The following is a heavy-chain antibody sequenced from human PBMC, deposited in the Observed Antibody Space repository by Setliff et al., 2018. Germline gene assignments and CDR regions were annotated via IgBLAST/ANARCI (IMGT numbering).Heavy chain of an antibody. J-gene: IGHJ4*02. Sequence: GGSLRLSCAASGFTFSSYAMHWVRQAPGKGLEWVAVISYDGSNKYYADSVKGRFTISRDNSKNTLYLQMNSLRAEDTAVYYCARQRRWFGPQPIDYWGQGTLVTVSS. CDR2: ISYDGSNK. D-gene: IGHD3-10*01. CDR1: GFTFSSYA. V-gene: IGHV3-30*04. CDR3: ARQRRWFGPQPIDY.